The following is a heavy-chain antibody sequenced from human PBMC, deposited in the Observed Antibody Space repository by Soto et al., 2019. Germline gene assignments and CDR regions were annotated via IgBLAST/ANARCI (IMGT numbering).Heavy chain of an antibody. CDR3: ARVPGHL. CDR2: MYSSGGT. CDR1: GFTVSNNY. V-gene: IGHV3-53*02. J-gene: IGHJ4*02. D-gene: IGHD3-10*01. Sequence: EVQLVEIGGGSIQPGGSLRLSCAASGFTVSNNYMSWVRQAPGKGLEWVSFMYSSGGTYYADSVKGRFTISRDSSKHTLYLQMDSLRVEDTAVYYCARVPGHLWGQGTLVTVSS.